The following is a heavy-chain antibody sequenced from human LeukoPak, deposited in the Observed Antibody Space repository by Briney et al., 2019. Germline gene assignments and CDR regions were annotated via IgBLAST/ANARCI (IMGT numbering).Heavy chain of an antibody. V-gene: IGHV3-21*01. J-gene: IGHJ4*02. D-gene: IGHD3-10*01. CDR1: GFTFSSYS. CDR2: ISSSSSYI. CDR3: AKDSGFGELYLDY. Sequence: GGSLRLSCAASGFTFSSYSMNWVRQAPGKGLEWVSSISSSSSYIYYADSVKGRFTISRDNSKNTLYLQMNSLRAEDTAVYYCAKDSGFGELYLDYWGQGTLVTVSS.